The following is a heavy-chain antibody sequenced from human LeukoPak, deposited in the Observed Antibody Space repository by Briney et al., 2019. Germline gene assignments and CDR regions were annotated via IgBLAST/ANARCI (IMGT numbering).Heavy chain of an antibody. D-gene: IGHD4-17*01. CDR2: IRYDGSNK. Sequence: GGSLRLSCAASGFTFSSYGMHWVRQAPGKGLEWVAFIRYDGSNKYYADSVKGRFTISRDNSKNTLYLQMNSLRAEDTAVYYCAKDWDMTTVTTLHYWGQGTLVTVSS. V-gene: IGHV3-30*02. CDR3: AKDWDMTTVTTLHY. J-gene: IGHJ4*02. CDR1: GFTFSSYG.